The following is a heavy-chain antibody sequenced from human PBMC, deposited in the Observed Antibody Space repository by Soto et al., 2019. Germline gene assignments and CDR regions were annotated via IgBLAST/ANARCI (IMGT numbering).Heavy chain of an antibody. J-gene: IGHJ5*02. D-gene: IGHD6-6*01. CDR3: ARHARRGFDP. V-gene: IGHV4-59*08. CDR1: GGSISSYY. Sequence: SETLSLTCTVSGGSISSYYWSWIRQPPGKGLEWIGYIYYSGSTNYNPPLKSRVTISVDTSKNQFSLKLSSVTAADTAVYYCARHARRGFDPWGQGTLVTVSS. CDR2: IYYSGST.